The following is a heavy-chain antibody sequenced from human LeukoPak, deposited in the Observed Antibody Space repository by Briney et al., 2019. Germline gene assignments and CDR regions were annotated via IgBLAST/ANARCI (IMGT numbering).Heavy chain of an antibody. CDR1: GGSVSSGGYY. J-gene: IGHJ4*02. Sequence: SETLSLTCTVSGGSVSSGGYYWSWIRQPPGKGLEWIGYIYYSGSTNYNPSLKSRVTISVDTTKNQFSLKLSSVTAADTAVYYCARWAAAWYGDYWGQGTLVTVSS. CDR2: IYYSGST. D-gene: IGHD6-13*01. V-gene: IGHV4-61*08. CDR3: ARWAAAWYGDY.